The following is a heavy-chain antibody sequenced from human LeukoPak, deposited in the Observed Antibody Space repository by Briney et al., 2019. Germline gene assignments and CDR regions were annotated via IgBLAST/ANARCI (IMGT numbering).Heavy chain of an antibody. Sequence: GASVKVSCKASGYTFTSYDINWVRQATGQGLEWMGWMNPNSGNTGYAQKFQGRVTMTRNTSISTAYMELSSLRSEDTAVYYCARVVPYCGGDCSIRDDAFDIWGQGTMVTVSS. D-gene: IGHD2-21*02. CDR3: ARVVPYCGGDCSIRDDAFDI. CDR2: MNPNSGNT. J-gene: IGHJ3*02. CDR1: GYTFTSYD. V-gene: IGHV1-8*02.